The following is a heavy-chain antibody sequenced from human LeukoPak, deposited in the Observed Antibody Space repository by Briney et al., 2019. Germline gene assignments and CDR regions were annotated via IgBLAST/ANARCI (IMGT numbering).Heavy chain of an antibody. V-gene: IGHV4-59*01. J-gene: IGHJ5*02. D-gene: IGHD3-10*01. CDR2: IYYSGST. Sequence: SETLSLTCTVSGGSISGYYWSWIRQPPGKGLEWIGYIYYSGSTNYNPSLKSRVTISVDTSKNQFSLKLSSVTAADTAVYYCARLPSEYGDWFDPWGQGTLVTVSS. CDR3: ARLPSEYGDWFDP. CDR1: GGSISGYY.